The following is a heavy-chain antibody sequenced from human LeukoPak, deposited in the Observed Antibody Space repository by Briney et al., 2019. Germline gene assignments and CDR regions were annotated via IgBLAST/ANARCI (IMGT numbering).Heavy chain of an antibody. Sequence: SQTLSLTCTVSGGSISSGDYYWRWIRQPPGKGLEWIGYIYYSGSTYYNPSLKSRVTISVDTSKNQFSLKLSSLTAADTAVYYCARGVVVVVAATRGIFEAFDIWGQGTMVTVSS. CDR3: ARGVVVVVAATRGIFEAFDI. J-gene: IGHJ3*02. V-gene: IGHV4-30-4*01. CDR1: GGSISSGDYY. D-gene: IGHD2-15*01. CDR2: IYYSGST.